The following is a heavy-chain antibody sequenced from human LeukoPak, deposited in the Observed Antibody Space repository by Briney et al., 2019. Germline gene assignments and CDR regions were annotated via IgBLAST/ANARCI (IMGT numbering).Heavy chain of an antibody. Sequence: GGSLRLSCAASGFTFSSYAMSWVRQAPGKGLEWVSAISGSGGSTYYADSVKGRFTISRDNSKNTLYLQMNSLRAEDTAVYHCAKALGGGSYYDYWGQGTLVTVSS. CDR2: ISGSGGST. D-gene: IGHD2-15*01. V-gene: IGHV3-23*01. J-gene: IGHJ4*02. CDR3: AKALGGGSYYDY. CDR1: GFTFSSYA.